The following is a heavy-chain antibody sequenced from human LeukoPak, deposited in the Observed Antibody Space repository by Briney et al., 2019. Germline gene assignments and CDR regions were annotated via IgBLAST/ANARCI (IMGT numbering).Heavy chain of an antibody. Sequence: PGGSLRLSCAASGFTFSSYSMNWVRQAPGKGLEWVSSISSSSSYIYYADSVKGRFTISRDNAKNSLYLQMNSLRAEDTAVYYCARRVLLWFGELYVMDVWGQGTTVTVSS. V-gene: IGHV3-21*01. J-gene: IGHJ6*02. CDR1: GFTFSSYS. CDR2: ISSSSSYI. D-gene: IGHD3-10*01. CDR3: ARRVLLWFGELYVMDV.